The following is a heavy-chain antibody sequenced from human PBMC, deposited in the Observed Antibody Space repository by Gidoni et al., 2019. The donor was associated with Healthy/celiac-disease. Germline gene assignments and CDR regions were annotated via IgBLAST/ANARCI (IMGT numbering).Heavy chain of an antibody. V-gene: IGHV4-59*01. CDR1: GGPISSYY. CDR3: AGDKAVAARDGFDP. CDR2: IYYSGST. J-gene: IGHJ5*02. D-gene: IGHD6-19*01. Sequence: HVLLQESGPGLVKPSETLSPTCTVSGGPISSYYWSWIRQPPGKGLEWIGYIYYSGSTNYNPSLKSRVTISVDTSKNQFSLKLSSVTAADTAVYYCAGDKAVAARDGFDPWGQGTLVTVSS.